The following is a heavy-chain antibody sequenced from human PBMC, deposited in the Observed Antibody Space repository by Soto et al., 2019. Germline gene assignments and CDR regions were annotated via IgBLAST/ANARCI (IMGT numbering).Heavy chain of an antibody. D-gene: IGHD2-8*01. CDR2: INPNNGNT. Sequence: ASVKVSCKASGYTFTSYDINWVRQATGQGLEWMGWINPNNGNTGYAQKFQGRVTMTRNTSMSTAYMELSSLRSEDTAVYYCAKNGQPPYYYYGLDVWGQGTKVPVSS. V-gene: IGHV1-8*01. CDR1: GYTFTSYD. CDR3: AKNGQPPYYYYGLDV. J-gene: IGHJ6*02.